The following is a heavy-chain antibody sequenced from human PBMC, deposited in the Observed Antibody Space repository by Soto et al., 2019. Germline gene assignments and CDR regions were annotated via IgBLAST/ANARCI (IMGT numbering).Heavy chain of an antibody. CDR3: ARGISGATGEFGY. D-gene: IGHD1-7*01. CDR2: ISTHYGNT. J-gene: IGHJ4*02. CDR1: GYTFTSYG. V-gene: IGHV1-18*01. Sequence: GASVKVSCKASGYTFTSYGITWVRQAPGQGLEWMGWISTHYGNTIYAQKLQGRVTMTTDTSASTAYMELRSLISDDTAVYYCARGISGATGEFGYWGQGTLGTVSS.